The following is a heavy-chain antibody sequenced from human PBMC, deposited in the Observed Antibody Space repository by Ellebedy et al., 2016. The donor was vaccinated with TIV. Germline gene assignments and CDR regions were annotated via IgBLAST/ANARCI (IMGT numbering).Heavy chain of an antibody. J-gene: IGHJ4*02. CDR1: GYTFTSHG. CDR3: ARAEGYCSSIGCYFGYWYFDY. Sequence: ASVRVSCXASGYTFTSHGISWVRQAPGQGLEWMGWISTYNGNAHYAQKLQGRVTMTRDTSSSTAYMELRSLTSDDTAVYYCARAEGYCSSIGCYFGYWYFDYWGQGALVTVSS. CDR2: ISTYNGNA. D-gene: IGHD2-2*01. V-gene: IGHV1-18*01.